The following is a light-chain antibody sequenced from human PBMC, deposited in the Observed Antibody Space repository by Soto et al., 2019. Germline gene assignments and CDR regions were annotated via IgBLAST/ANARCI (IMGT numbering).Light chain of an antibody. CDR3: CSYAGSSTYV. CDR1: SSDVGSYNL. Sequence: QSALTQPAYVSGSPGQSITVSCTGTSSDVGSYNLVSWYQQHPGKAPKLMIYEDIKRPSGVSNRFSGSKSGNTASLTISGLQSEDEADYYCCSYAGSSTYVFGTGTKLTVL. J-gene: IGLJ1*01. V-gene: IGLV2-23*01. CDR2: EDI.